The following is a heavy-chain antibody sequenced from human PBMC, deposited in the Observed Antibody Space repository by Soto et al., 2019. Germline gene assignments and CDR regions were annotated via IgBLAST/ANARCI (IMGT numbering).Heavy chain of an antibody. CDR1: GDSISSGGDY. CDR2: IDYSGST. V-gene: IGHV4-31*03. J-gene: IGHJ2*01. Sequence: QVQLQESGPGLVKPSQTLSLTCTVSGDSISSGGDYWNWIRQHPEKGLEWIGYIDYSGSTYYIPSLKSRVTVTRDTSKFQFSLKLTSVTAADTAVYYCARGGDGAARGWYFDLWGRGTLVTVSS. CDR3: ARGGDGAARGWYFDL. D-gene: IGHD6-6*01.